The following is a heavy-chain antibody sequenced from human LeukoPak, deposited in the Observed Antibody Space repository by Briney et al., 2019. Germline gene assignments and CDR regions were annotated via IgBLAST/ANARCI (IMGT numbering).Heavy chain of an antibody. V-gene: IGHV4-4*07. CDR1: GGSISSYY. J-gene: IGHJ6*03. Sequence: SETLSLTCTVSGGSISSYYWSWIRQPAGKGLEWIGRIYTSGSTNYNPSLKSRVTMSVDTSKNQFSLKLSSMTAADTAEYYCARESSKYYYYYMDVWGKGTTVTVSS. CDR3: ARESSKYYYYYMDV. CDR2: IYTSGST.